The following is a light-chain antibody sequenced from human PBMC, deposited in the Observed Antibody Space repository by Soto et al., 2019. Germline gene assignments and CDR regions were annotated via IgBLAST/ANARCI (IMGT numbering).Light chain of an antibody. Sequence: QSALTQPRSVSGSPGQSVTISCTGTSSDVGGYNYVSWYQQHPGKAPKLMIYDVSKRPSGVPDRFSGSKSGNTASLTISGLQAEDEADYYCCSYAGSYTFEGVFGGETKLTVL. CDR3: CSYAGSYTFEGV. CDR2: DVS. V-gene: IGLV2-11*01. CDR1: SSDVGGYNY. J-gene: IGLJ2*01.